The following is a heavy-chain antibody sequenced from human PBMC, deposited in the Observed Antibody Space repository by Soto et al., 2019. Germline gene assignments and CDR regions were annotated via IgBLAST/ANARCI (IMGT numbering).Heavy chain of an antibody. D-gene: IGHD2-15*01. CDR1: GFSLSDYY. CDR2: ISSSGSII. Sequence: GGSLRLSCAASGFSLSDYYMNWIRQAPGKRLEWVAYISSSGSIISYADSVKGRFTISRDNAKNSLYLQMNSLRPEDTAVYYCARDPGYCTGGSCRYNWFDPWGQGTLVTVSS. CDR3: ARDPGYCTGGSCRYNWFDP. V-gene: IGHV3-11*01. J-gene: IGHJ5*02.